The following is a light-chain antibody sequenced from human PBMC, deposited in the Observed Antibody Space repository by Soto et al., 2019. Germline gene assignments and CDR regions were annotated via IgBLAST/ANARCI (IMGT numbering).Light chain of an antibody. CDR1: SSNIGSNY. CDR2: RNN. CDR3: AAWDDSLSGGV. V-gene: IGLV1-47*01. J-gene: IGLJ1*01. Sequence: QSVLTQPPSASGTPGQRVIISCSGSSSNIGSNYVYWYQHLPGTAPKLLIYRNNQRPSGVPDRFSGSKSGTSAPLAISGLRSEDEADYFCAAWDDSLSGGVFGTGTKVTVL.